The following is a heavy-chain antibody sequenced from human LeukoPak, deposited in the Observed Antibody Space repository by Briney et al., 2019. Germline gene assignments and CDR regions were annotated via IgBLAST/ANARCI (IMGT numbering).Heavy chain of an antibody. CDR1: GFTFSSYG. Sequence: GGSLRLSCAASGFTFSSYGMHWVRQAPGKGLEWVAVIWYDGSNKYYADSVKGRFTISRDNSKNTLYLQMNSLRAEDTAAYYCARGGIAARPRYYFDYWGQGTLVTVSS. V-gene: IGHV3-33*01. CDR2: IWYDGSNK. CDR3: ARGGIAARPRYYFDY. D-gene: IGHD6-6*01. J-gene: IGHJ4*02.